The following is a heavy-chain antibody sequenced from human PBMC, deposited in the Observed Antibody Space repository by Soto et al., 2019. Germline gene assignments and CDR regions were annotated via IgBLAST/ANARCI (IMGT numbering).Heavy chain of an antibody. V-gene: IGHV4-59*01. CDR1: GGSISSYY. CDR2: IYYSGST. Sequence: SETLSLTCTVSGGSISSYYWSWIRQPPGKGLEWIGHIYYSGSTNYNPSLKSRVTISVDKSKNQFSLKLSSVTAADTAVYYCARDKITGLFDYWGQGTLVTVSS. J-gene: IGHJ4*02. CDR3: ARDKITGLFDY. D-gene: IGHD2-8*02.